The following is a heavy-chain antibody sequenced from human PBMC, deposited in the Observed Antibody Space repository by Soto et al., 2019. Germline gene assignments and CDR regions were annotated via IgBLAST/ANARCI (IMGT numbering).Heavy chain of an antibody. CDR1: GYTFVDYF. CDR3: AGSYCSGGSCYLGGV. J-gene: IGHJ6*02. CDR2: ISLRHHST. D-gene: IGHD2-15*01. V-gene: IGHV1-46*01. Sequence: ASVKVSCKTSGYTFVDYFIHWVRQAPGQGLEWMGIISLRHHSTSYAQTFQGRVTITADKSTSTAYMELSSLRSEDTAVYYCAGSYCSGGSCYLGGVWGQGTTVTVSS.